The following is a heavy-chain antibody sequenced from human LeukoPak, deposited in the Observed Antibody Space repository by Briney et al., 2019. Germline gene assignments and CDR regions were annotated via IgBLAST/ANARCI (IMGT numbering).Heavy chain of an antibody. J-gene: IGHJ4*02. CDR2: INHSGST. CDR1: GGSFSGYY. Sequence: SETLSLTCGVYGGSFSGYYWSWIRQSPGKGLEWIGEINHSGSTNYNPSLKSRVTVSLDTSKNQFSLKLRSVTAADTAVYYCARLWSGESFDYWGQGTLVTVSS. CDR3: ARLWSGESFDY. V-gene: IGHV4-34*01. D-gene: IGHD3-10*01.